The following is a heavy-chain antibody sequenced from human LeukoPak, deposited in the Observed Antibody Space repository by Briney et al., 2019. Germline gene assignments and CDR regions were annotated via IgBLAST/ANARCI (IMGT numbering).Heavy chain of an antibody. Sequence: PSETLSLTCAVYGGSFSGYYWSWIRQPPGKGLEWIGEINHSGSTNYNPSLKSRVTISVDTSKNQFSLRLSSVTAADTAVYYCARVRGWLVPDAFDIWGQGTMVTVPS. CDR2: INHSGST. CDR3: ARVRGWLVPDAFDI. J-gene: IGHJ3*02. V-gene: IGHV4-34*01. CDR1: GGSFSGYY. D-gene: IGHD6-19*01.